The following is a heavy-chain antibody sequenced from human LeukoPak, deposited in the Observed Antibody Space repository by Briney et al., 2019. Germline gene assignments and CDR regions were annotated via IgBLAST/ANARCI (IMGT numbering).Heavy chain of an antibody. CDR1: GGTFSSYA. V-gene: IGHV1-69*06. CDR3: ARRGALAAANAFDI. J-gene: IGHJ3*02. Sequence: ASVKVSCKASGGTFSSYAISWVRQAPGQGLEWMGGIIPIFGTANYAQKFQGRVTITADKSTSTAYMELSSLRSEDTAVYYCARRGALAAANAFDIWGQGTMVTVSS. CDR2: IIPIFGTA. D-gene: IGHD2-15*01.